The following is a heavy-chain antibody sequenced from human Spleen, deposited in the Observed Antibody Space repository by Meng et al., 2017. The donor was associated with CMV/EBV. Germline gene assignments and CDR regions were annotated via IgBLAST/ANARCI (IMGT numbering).Heavy chain of an antibody. CDR2: IYYSGST. Sequence: SGGSVSSGSYYWSWIRQPPGKGLEWIGYIYYSGSTNYNPSLKSRVTISVDTSKNQFSLKLSSVTAADTAVYYCAREGVTRSVYGMDVWGQGTTVTVSS. CDR3: AREGVTRSVYGMDV. V-gene: IGHV4-61*01. J-gene: IGHJ6*02. D-gene: IGHD4-11*01. CDR1: GGSVSSGSYY.